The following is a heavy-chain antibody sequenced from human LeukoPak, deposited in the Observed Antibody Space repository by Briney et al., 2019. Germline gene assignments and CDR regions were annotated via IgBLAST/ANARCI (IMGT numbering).Heavy chain of an antibody. CDR3: ARGEYTTMPRGHHYMDV. V-gene: IGHV3-7*01. Sequence: GGSLRLSCAASGFTFSNYWMSWVRQAPGKGLEWVANIKQDGSEKYYVDSVKGRFTISRDNAKNSLYLQMNSLRAEDTAVYYCARGEYTTMPRGHHYMDVWGKGTTVTVPS. J-gene: IGHJ6*03. CDR1: GFTFSNYW. CDR2: IKQDGSEK. D-gene: IGHD3-10*01.